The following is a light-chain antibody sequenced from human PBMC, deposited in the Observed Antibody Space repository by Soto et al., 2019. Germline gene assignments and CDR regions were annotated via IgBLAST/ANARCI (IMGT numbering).Light chain of an antibody. V-gene: IGLV2-8*01. CDR2: EVS. Sequence: QSVLTQPPSASGSPGQSVTISCTGTSSDVGGYNYVSWYQQHPGKAPKLMIYEVSKRPSGVPDRFSGSKSGNTASLTVSGLQGEDEADYYCSSYAGSTPNVFGTGTKVTVL. CDR1: SSDVGGYNY. J-gene: IGLJ1*01. CDR3: SSYAGSTPNV.